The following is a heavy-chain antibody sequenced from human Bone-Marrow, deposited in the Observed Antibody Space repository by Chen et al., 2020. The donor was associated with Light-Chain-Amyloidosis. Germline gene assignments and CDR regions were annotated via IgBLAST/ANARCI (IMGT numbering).Heavy chain of an antibody. Sequence: EVKKPGESLKISCKGSGYTFPNYWIGWVRQMPGKGLEWMGVIYPDDSDARYSPSFEGQVTISADKSITTAYLQWRSLKASATAMYYCARRRDGYNCDCWVQGSLVTGSS. V-gene: IGHV5-51*01. CDR3: ARRRDGYNCDC. CDR1: GYTFPNYW. J-gene: IGHJ4*02. CDR2: IYPDDSDA. D-gene: IGHD5-12*01.